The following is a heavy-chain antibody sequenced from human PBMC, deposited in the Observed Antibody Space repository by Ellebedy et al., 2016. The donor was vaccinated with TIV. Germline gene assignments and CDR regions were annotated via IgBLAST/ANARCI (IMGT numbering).Heavy chain of an antibody. J-gene: IGHJ4*02. D-gene: IGHD4-11*01. V-gene: IGHV4-59*01. CDR2: IYYTGST. Sequence: MPSETLSLTCSVSNDSMISYYWSWIRQSPGKGLEWIGYIYYTGSTNIHPSLESRVTMSIDTSNNRFSLNLKSVTAADTAVYSGASYSSRIRNFEYWGQGTLVTVS. CDR3: ASYSSRIRNFEY. CDR1: NDSMISYY.